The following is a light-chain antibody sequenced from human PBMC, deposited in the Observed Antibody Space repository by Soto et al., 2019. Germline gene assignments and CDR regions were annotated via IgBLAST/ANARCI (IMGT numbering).Light chain of an antibody. J-gene: IGKJ4*01. Sequence: DIQMTQSPSTLYASVGDRVTITCRASQSIGASLAWIQQKPGKAPNLLIYKASSLESGVPSRFSGSGSGTEFTLTISTLQPDDFATYYCQQYKSSPLTCGGGTKGEIK. V-gene: IGKV1-5*03. CDR2: KAS. CDR3: QQYKSSPLT. CDR1: QSIGAS.